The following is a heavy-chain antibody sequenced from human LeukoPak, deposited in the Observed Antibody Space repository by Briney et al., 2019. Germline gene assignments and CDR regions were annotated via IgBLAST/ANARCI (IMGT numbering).Heavy chain of an antibody. V-gene: IGHV3-23*01. CDR2: ISGSGDNT. CDR3: AKRSGYTTGWFFDF. J-gene: IGHJ4*02. D-gene: IGHD6-19*01. CDR1: GFSFCSYA. Sequence: GGSLRLSCAASGFSFCSYAISWGLEAPGKGLGGVSSISGSGDNTYYAESVKGRFTISRDNSKNTLFLQMNSLRAEDTAVFYCAKRSGYTTGWFFDFWGQGTLVTVPS.